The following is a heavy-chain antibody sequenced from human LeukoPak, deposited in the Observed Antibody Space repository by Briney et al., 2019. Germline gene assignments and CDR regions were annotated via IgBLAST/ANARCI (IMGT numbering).Heavy chain of an antibody. V-gene: IGHV1-24*01. CDR1: GYALTELS. CDR3: ATPGGY. J-gene: IGHJ4*02. Sequence: SVQVSSKVSGYALTELSMHWVRPAPGKGREWMGGFDPEDGETIYSQKVQGRVTMTEDTSTDTAYMELSSLRSEDTAVYYCATPGGYWGQGTLVTVSS. CDR2: FDPEDGET. D-gene: IGHD2-15*01.